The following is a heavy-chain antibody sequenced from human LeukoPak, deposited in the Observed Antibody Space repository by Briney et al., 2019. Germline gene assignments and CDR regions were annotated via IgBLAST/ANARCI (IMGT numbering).Heavy chain of an antibody. CDR2: ISWNNIAI. Sequence: GGSLRLSCAASGFTFSSYGMHWVRQAPGKGLEWVSGISWNNIAIGYADSVKGRFTISRDNAKNSLYLQMNSLRAEDTAFYYCAKDSGSYSGTFDFWGQGTLVTVSS. J-gene: IGHJ4*02. V-gene: IGHV3-9*01. CDR1: GFTFSSYG. CDR3: AKDSGSYSGTFDF. D-gene: IGHD1-26*01.